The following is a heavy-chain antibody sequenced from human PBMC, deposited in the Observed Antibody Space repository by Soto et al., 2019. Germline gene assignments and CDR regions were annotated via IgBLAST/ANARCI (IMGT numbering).Heavy chain of an antibody. V-gene: IGHV4-34*01. Sequence: SETLSLTCAVYGGSFSGYYWSWIRQPPGKGLEWIGEINHSGSTNYNPSLKSRVTISVDTSKNQFSLKLSSVTAADTAVYYCARKREAKDGPAYAFDIWGQGTMVT. CDR3: ARKREAKDGPAYAFDI. J-gene: IGHJ3*02. CDR2: INHSGST. CDR1: GGSFSGYY.